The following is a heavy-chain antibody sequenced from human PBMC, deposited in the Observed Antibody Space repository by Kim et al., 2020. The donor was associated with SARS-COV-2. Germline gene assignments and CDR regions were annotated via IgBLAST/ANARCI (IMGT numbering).Heavy chain of an antibody. J-gene: IGHJ5*02. CDR2: INHSGST. Sequence: SETLSLTCAVYGGSFSGYYWSWIRQPPGKGLEWIGEINHSGSTNYNPSLKSRVTISVDTSKNQFSLKLSSVTAADTAVYYCAGTQGDWFDPWGQGTLVTV. D-gene: IGHD3-16*01. CDR3: AGTQGDWFDP. V-gene: IGHV4-34*01. CDR1: GGSFSGYY.